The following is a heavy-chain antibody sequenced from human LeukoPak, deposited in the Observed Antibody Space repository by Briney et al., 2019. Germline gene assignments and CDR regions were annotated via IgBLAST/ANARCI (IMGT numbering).Heavy chain of an antibody. V-gene: IGHV4-59*08. CDR3: ARLDCTGDGCYNH. D-gene: IGHD2-8*02. Sequence: SETLSLTCSVSGDSVTSYYWSWIRQHPGKGLEWIGYVSSDGTTNYTPSLRSRVIMSVDTAKNHISLSLTSLTAADTAIYYCARLDCTGDGCYNHWGQGTLVTISS. J-gene: IGHJ4*02. CDR2: VSSDGTT. CDR1: GDSVTSYY.